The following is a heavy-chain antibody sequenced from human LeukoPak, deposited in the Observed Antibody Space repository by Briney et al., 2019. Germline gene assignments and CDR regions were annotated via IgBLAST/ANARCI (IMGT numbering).Heavy chain of an antibody. D-gene: IGHD3-22*01. CDR1: GFTFSTYS. CDR2: ISSSSSTI. V-gene: IGHV3-48*01. J-gene: IGHJ4*02. CDR3: ARSRIYYYDSSGYYSRHFDY. Sequence: GGSLRLSCAASGFTFSTYSMNWVRQAPGKGLEWVSYISSSSSTIYYADSVKGRFTISRDNAKNSLYLQMNSLRAEDTAVYYCARSRIYYYDSSGYYSRHFDYWGQGTLVTVSS.